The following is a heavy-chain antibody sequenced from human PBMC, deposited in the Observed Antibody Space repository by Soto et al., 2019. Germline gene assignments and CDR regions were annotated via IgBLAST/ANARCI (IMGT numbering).Heavy chain of an antibody. V-gene: IGHV1-3*05. CDR1: GYTFTSYA. D-gene: IGHD2-21*02. Sequence: QVQLVQSGAEEKKPGASVKVSCKASGYTFTSYAMHWVRQAPGQRLEWMGWINAGNGNTKYSQKFQGRVTITRDTSARKAYMELRSLRSEDTAVYYCARSIVVVPALDYWGQGTLVTVSS. CDR2: INAGNGNT. J-gene: IGHJ4*02. CDR3: ARSIVVVPALDY.